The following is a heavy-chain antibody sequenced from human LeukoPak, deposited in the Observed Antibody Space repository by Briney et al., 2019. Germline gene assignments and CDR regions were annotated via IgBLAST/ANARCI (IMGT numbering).Heavy chain of an antibody. J-gene: IGHJ4*02. V-gene: IGHV3-33*01. CDR2: IWYDGSNK. Sequence: GGSLRLSCAASGFTFSSYGMHWVRQAPGKGLEWVAVIWYDGSNKYYADSVKGRFTIFRDNSKNTLFLQMNSLRAEDTAVYYCARDPDDYGDYSYFDYWGQGTLVTVSS. D-gene: IGHD4-17*01. CDR1: GFTFSSYG. CDR3: ARDPDDYGDYSYFDY.